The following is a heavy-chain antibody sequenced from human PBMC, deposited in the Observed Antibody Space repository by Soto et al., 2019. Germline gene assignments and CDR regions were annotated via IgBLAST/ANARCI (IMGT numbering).Heavy chain of an antibody. CDR2: IIGGDGDK. V-gene: IGHV3-23*01. Sequence: GGSLRLSCAASGFTFRTFTMNWVRQAPGKGVEWVSGIIGGDGDKFYSDSVKGRFTISRDNSKDMLFLQMSSLRVDDTAVYYCAKDRDPDGIWTFDSWGQGTLVTVSS. CDR1: GFTFRTFT. D-gene: IGHD3-9*01. CDR3: AKDRDPDGIWTFDS. J-gene: IGHJ5*01.